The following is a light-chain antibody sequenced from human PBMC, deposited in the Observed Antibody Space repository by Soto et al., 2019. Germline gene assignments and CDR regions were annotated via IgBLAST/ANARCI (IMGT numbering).Light chain of an antibody. Sequence: ENVLTQSPGTLSLSPGERATLSCRASQSVSSNFLAWYQQKPGQAPRLLIYGASTRATGVPARFSGSGSGTEFTLTINSLQSEDFAVYYCQRYNNWPLTFGGGTKVDIK. CDR2: GAS. J-gene: IGKJ4*01. CDR3: QRYNNWPLT. CDR1: QSVSSN. V-gene: IGKV3-15*01.